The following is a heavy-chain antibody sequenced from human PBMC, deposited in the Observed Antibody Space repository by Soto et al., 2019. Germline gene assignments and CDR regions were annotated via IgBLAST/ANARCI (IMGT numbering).Heavy chain of an antibody. CDR2: ISSSSSYI. CDR3: ATEQLDAHYYYYGMDV. Sequence: NPGGSLRLSCAASGFTFSSYSMNWVRQAPGKGLEWVSSISSSSSYIYYADSVKGRFTISRGNAKNSLYLQMNSLRAEDTAVYYCATEQLDAHYYYYGMDVWGQGTTVTVSS. D-gene: IGHD6-13*01. V-gene: IGHV3-21*01. J-gene: IGHJ6*02. CDR1: GFTFSSYS.